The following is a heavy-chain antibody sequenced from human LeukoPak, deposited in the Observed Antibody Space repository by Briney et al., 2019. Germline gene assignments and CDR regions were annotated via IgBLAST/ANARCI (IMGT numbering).Heavy chain of an antibody. CDR1: GYTFTSYA. CDR3: ARPHIRTITMVRDYYYYYGMDV. Sequence: ASVKVSCTASGYTFTSYAMHWVRQAPGQRLEWMGWINAGNGNTKYSQKFQGRVTITRDTSTSTVYMELSSLRSEDTAVYYCARPHIRTITMVRDYYYYYGMDVWGQGTTVTVSS. V-gene: IGHV1-3*01. CDR2: INAGNGNT. D-gene: IGHD3-10*01. J-gene: IGHJ6*02.